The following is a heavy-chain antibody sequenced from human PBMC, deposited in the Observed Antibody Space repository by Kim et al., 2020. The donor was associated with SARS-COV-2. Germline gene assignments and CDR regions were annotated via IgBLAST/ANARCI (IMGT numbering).Heavy chain of an antibody. CDR2: SYI. CDR3: ARGRLLTDY. D-gene: IGHD5-18*01. J-gene: IGHJ4*02. V-gene: IGHV3-21*01. Sequence: SYIYYADSVKGRFTISRDNAKNSLYLQMNSLRAEDTAVYYCARGRLLTDYWGQGTLVTVSS.